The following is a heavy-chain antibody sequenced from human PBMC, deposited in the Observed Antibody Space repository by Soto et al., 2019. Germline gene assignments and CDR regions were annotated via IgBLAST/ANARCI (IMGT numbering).Heavy chain of an antibody. CDR1: GGSISSSSYY. CDR2: IYYSGST. J-gene: IGHJ4*02. D-gene: IGHD3-10*01. CDR3: ATPWFGDGDY. Sequence: QLQLQESGPGLVKPSETLSLTCTVSGGSISSSSYYWGWIRQPPGKGLEWIGSIYYSGSTHYNPSPKSRVTISVDTSKNRFSLKLSSVTAADTAVYYCATPWFGDGDYWGQGTLVTVSS. V-gene: IGHV4-39*01.